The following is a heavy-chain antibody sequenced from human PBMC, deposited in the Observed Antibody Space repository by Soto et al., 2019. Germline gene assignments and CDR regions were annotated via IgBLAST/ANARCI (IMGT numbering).Heavy chain of an antibody. CDR3: ASVYGSGTHRWFDP. V-gene: IGHV1-69*13. J-gene: IGHJ5*02. CDR1: GGTFSGYA. Sequence: SVKVSCKASGGTFSGYAISWVRQAPGQGLEWMGGIIPIFGTANYAQKFQGRVTITADESTSTAYMELSSLRSEDTAVYYCASVYGSGTHRWFDPRGQRTLVTVSS. CDR2: IIPIFGTA. D-gene: IGHD3-10*01.